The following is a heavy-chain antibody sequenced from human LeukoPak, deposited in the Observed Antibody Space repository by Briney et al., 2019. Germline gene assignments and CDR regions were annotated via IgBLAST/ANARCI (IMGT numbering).Heavy chain of an antibody. CDR3: AKDGYGSDIFDY. CDR2: ISGSGGST. D-gene: IGHD5-12*01. J-gene: IGHJ4*02. V-gene: IGHV3-23*01. CDR1: GFTFSSYA. Sequence: PGGSLRLSCATSGFTFSSYAMSWVRQAPGKGLEWVSAISGSGGSTYYADSVKGRFTISRDNSKNTLYLQMNSLRAEDTAVYYCAKDGYGSDIFDYWGQGTLVTVSS.